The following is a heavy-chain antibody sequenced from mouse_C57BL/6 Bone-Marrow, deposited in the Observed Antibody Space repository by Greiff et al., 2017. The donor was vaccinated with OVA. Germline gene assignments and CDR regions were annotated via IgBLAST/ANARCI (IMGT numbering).Heavy chain of an antibody. Sequence: VQLQQSGAELVKPGASVKLSCKASGYTFTEYTIHWVKQRSGKGLEWIGWFYPGSGSIKYNEKFKDKAPLTADKSSIPVYMELSRLPSEDSAVYFCARHIIPLYYYGNFDVWGTGTTVTVSS. CDR1: GYTFTEYT. CDR3: ARHIIPLYYYGNFDV. V-gene: IGHV1-62-2*01. D-gene: IGHD1-1*01. CDR2: FYPGSGSI. J-gene: IGHJ1*03.